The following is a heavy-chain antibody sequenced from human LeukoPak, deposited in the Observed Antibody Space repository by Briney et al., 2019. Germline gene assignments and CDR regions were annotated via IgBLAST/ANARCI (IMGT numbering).Heavy chain of an antibody. V-gene: IGHV1-69*04. CDR3: ARVMSGSSFDY. J-gene: IGHJ4*02. CDR1: GGTFSSYA. Sequence: SVKVSCKASGGTFSSYAISWVRQAPGQGLEWMGRIIPILGVANYAPKFQGRVTITADKSASTGYMELSSLRSEDTAVYYCARVMSGSSFDYWGQGTLVTVSS. D-gene: IGHD6-13*01. CDR2: IIPILGVA.